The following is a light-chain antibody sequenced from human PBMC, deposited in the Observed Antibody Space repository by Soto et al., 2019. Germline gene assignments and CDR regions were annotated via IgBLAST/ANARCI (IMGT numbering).Light chain of an antibody. J-gene: IGLJ2*01. CDR2: EVS. Sequence: QCALTQPPSASGSPGQSVTISCTGTSGSVGGYNYVSWYQQHPGKAPKLMISEVSKRPSGVPDRFSGSKSGNTASLTVSGLQAEDEADYYCSSFAGNNNLVFGGGTQLTDL. V-gene: IGLV2-8*01. CDR3: SSFAGNNNLV. CDR1: SGSVGGYNY.